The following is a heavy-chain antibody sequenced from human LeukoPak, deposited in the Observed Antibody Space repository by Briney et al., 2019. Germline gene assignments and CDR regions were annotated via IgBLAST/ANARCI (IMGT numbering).Heavy chain of an antibody. CDR1: GFTVSSNY. CDR3: AKGVGAPPYYFDY. CDR2: IYSGTST. V-gene: IGHV3-66*01. J-gene: IGHJ4*02. Sequence: PGGSLRLSCAASGFTVSSNYMSWVRQAPGKGLEWVSVIYSGTSTYYADSVKGRFTISRDNSKNTLYLQMNSLRAEDTAVYYCAKGVGAPPYYFDYWGQGTLVTVSS. D-gene: IGHD1-26*01.